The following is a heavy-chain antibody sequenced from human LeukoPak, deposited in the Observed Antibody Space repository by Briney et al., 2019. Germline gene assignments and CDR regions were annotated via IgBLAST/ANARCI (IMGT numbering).Heavy chain of an antibody. V-gene: IGHV3-74*01. CDR1: GFTFSSYW. CDR2: INSDGSST. D-gene: IGHD6-19*01. CDR3: ARRGGSSGWLIDY. Sequence: GGSLRLSCAASGFTFSSYWMHWVRQAPGKGLVWVSRINSDGSSTSYADSVKGRFTISRDNAKNTLYLQMGSLRAEDMAVYYCARRGGSSGWLIDYWGQGTLVTVSS. J-gene: IGHJ4*02.